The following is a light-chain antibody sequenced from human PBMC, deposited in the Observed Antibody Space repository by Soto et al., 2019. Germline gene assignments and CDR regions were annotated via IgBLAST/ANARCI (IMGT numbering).Light chain of an antibody. CDR3: QQYNRYSSFT. J-gene: IGKJ2*01. Sequence: DIQMTQSPSTLSASIGDRVTITCRASQSISGWLAWYQQKPGKAPKLLIYDASNLESVVPSRFSGSGSGTEFTLTISSLQPDDFATYYCQQYNRYSSFTFGQGTNLEIK. CDR1: QSISGW. V-gene: IGKV1-5*01. CDR2: DAS.